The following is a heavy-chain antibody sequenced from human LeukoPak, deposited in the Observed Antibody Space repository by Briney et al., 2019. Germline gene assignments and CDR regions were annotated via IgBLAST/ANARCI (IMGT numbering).Heavy chain of an antibody. Sequence: GGSLRLSCAASGFTFGSFAMSWVRQAPGKGLEWVSAITGSGRTTYYADSVKGRFTISRDNSKNTLYLQMNSLRAEDTAVYYCAKQVAVAGVDYWGQGTLVTVSS. D-gene: IGHD6-19*01. CDR1: GFTFGSFA. J-gene: IGHJ4*02. V-gene: IGHV3-23*01. CDR3: AKQVAVAGVDY. CDR2: ITGSGRTT.